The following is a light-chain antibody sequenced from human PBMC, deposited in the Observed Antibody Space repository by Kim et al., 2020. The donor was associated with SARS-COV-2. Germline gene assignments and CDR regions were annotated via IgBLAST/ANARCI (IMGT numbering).Light chain of an antibody. CDR3: QSYESSKKGV. Sequence: KTVTISCTRSSGSIASNYVQWYQQRPGSSPTTVIYEDNQRPSGVPDRFSGSIDSSSNSASLTISGLKTEDEADYYCQSYESSKKGVFGGGTQLTVL. J-gene: IGLJ3*02. V-gene: IGLV6-57*01. CDR2: EDN. CDR1: SGSIASNY.